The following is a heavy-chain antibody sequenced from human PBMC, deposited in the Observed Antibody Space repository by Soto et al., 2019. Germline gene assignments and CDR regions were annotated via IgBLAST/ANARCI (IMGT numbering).Heavy chain of an antibody. J-gene: IGHJ4*02. Sequence: SETLSLTCTVSGGSISSYYWSWIRQPPGKGLEWIGYIYYSGSTNYNPSLKSRVTISVDTSKNQFSLKLSSVTAADTAVYYCACYGGGTYLFGYWGQGTPVTVS. CDR3: ACYGGGTYLFGY. CDR2: IYYSGST. CDR1: GGSISSYY. D-gene: IGHD2-15*01. V-gene: IGHV4-59*01.